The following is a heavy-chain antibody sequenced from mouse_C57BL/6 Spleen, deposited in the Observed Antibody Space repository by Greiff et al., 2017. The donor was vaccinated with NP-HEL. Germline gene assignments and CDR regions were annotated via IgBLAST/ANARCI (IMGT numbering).Heavy chain of an antibody. Sequence: VKLMESGAELARPGASVKLSCKASGYTFTSYGISWVKQRTGQGLEWIGEIYPRSGNTYYNEKFKGKATLTADKSSSTAYMELRSLTSEDSAVYFCARPPSLRRAMDYWGQGTSVTVSS. V-gene: IGHV1-81*01. J-gene: IGHJ4*01. CDR2: IYPRSGNT. CDR1: GYTFTSYG. D-gene: IGHD1-1*01. CDR3: ARPPSLRRAMDY.